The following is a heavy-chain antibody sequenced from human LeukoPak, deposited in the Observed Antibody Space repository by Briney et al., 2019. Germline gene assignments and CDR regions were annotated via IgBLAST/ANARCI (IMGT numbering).Heavy chain of an antibody. D-gene: IGHD3-22*01. CDR1: GFTFSSYA. Sequence: GGSLRLSCAASGFTFSSYAMSWVRQAPGKGLEWVSAISGSGGSTYYADSVKGRFTISRDNSKNTLYLQMNSLRAEDTAVYYCARESGSTYYDSSGYYSDPRAFDIWGQGTMVTVSS. V-gene: IGHV3-23*01. CDR2: ISGSGGST. CDR3: ARESGSTYYDSSGYYSDPRAFDI. J-gene: IGHJ3*02.